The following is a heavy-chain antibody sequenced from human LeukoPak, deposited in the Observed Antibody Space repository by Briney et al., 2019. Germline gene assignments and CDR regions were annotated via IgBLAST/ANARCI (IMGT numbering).Heavy chain of an antibody. CDR1: GFTFSSYE. CDR3: ARAPLYSYGYVGG. J-gene: IGHJ4*02. V-gene: IGHV3-48*03. D-gene: IGHD5-18*01. Sequence: GGSLRLSCAASGFTFSSYEMNWVRQAPGKGLEWVSYISSSGSTIYYADSVKGRFTISRDNAKNSLYLQMNSLRAEDTAVYYCARAPLYSYGYVGGWGQGTLVTVSS. CDR2: ISSSGSTI.